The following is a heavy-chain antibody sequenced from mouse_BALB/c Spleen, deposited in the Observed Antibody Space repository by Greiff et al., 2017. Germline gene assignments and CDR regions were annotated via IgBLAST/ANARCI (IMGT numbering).Heavy chain of an antibody. CDR1: GYTFTSYW. D-gene: IGHD3-2*01. CDR3: ARLGDSSGYVFAY. V-gene: IGHV1-7*01. Sequence: VQLQQSGAELAKPGASVKMSCKASGYTFTSYWMHWVKQRPGQGLEWIGYINPSTGYTEYNQKFKDKATLTADKSSSTAYMQLSSLTSEDSAVYYCARLGDSSGYVFAYWGQGTLVTVSA. CDR2: INPSTGYT. J-gene: IGHJ3*01.